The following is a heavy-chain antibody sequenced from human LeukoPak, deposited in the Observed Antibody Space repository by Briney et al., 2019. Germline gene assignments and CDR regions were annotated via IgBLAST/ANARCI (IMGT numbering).Heavy chain of an antibody. D-gene: IGHD4-17*01. CDR2: LNPSNDVT. V-gene: IGHV1-2*04. CDR1: GYIFNDHY. Sequence: ASVKVSCKAPGYIFNDHYIHWVRQAPGQGLEWMGWLNPSNDVTNYVQKFQGSVAMTRDTSISTDYMELTRLRPDDTAMYYCARGMVTTSGSFDYWGQGTLVTVSS. J-gene: IGHJ4*02. CDR3: ARGMVTTSGSFDY.